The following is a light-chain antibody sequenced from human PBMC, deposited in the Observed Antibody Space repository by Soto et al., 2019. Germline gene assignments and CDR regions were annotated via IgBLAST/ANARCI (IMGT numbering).Light chain of an antibody. CDR3: QHYTNWPLT. CDR1: HSVSSR. Sequence: EIVMTQSPATLSVSPGERATLSCRASHSVSSRLAWYQQKPGQAPRLLIYGVSTRATGLPARFSGSGSGTEFTLTISSLQSEDFAVYYCQHYTNWPLTFGGGTKV. CDR2: GVS. V-gene: IGKV3-15*01. J-gene: IGKJ4*01.